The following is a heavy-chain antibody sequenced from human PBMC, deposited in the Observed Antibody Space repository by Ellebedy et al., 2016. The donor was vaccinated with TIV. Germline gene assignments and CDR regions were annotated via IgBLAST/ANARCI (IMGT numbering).Heavy chain of an antibody. V-gene: IGHV3-30-3*01. CDR1: GFTFSSYW. CDR2: MSYDGSEK. J-gene: IGHJ4*02. Sequence: GGSLRLSCAASGFTFSSYWMSWVRQAPGEGLEWVSLMSYDGSEKSYADSVKGRFTISRDNSKNTLYLQMNSLRPDDTALYYCARFFESYSVDYWGQGTLVTVSS. D-gene: IGHD1-26*01. CDR3: ARFFESYSVDY.